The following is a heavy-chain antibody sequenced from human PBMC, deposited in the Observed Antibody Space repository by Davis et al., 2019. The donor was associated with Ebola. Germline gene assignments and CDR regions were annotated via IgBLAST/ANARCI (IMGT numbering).Heavy chain of an antibody. CDR3: ARGGETRLEY. V-gene: IGHV3-23*01. D-gene: IGHD3-16*01. CDR1: GFSFRYYA. CDR2: VSSSGDIT. J-gene: IGHJ4*02. Sequence: SLKLSCAASGFSFRYYAMTWVRQAPGKGLDWVSYVSSSGDITYYADSVKGRFTISRDNSKNTLSLQMTSLRAEDTAVYYCARGGETRLEYWGQGTLVTVSS.